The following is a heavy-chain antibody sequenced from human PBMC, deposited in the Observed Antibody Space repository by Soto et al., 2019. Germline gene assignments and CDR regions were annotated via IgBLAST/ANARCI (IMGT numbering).Heavy chain of an antibody. V-gene: IGHV3-30*18. Sequence: QVLLVESGGGVVQSGNSLRLSCAASGFSFSTYAMHWVRQAPGKGLEWVAVISYDGSNKYFADSVKGRFTISRDKSKNTVYLQMNSLRAEDTAVYFCAKDRRYSYGYNYYHYDMDVWGQGTTVTVSS. CDR2: ISYDGSNK. CDR1: GFSFSTYA. D-gene: IGHD5-18*01. J-gene: IGHJ6*02. CDR3: AKDRRYSYGYNYYHYDMDV.